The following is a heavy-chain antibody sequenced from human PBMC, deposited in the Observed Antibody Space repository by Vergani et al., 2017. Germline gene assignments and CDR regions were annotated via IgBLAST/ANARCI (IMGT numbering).Heavy chain of an antibody. J-gene: IGHJ4*02. V-gene: IGHV3-21*01. Sequence: VQLVESGGGLVKPGGSLRLSCAASGFTFSSYSMNWVRQAPGKGLEWVSSISSSSSYIYYADSVKGRFTISRDNAKNSLYLQMNSLRAEDTAVYYCARDGPEAVVAARVDDWSQGSLVTVSS. CDR2: ISSSSSYI. CDR1: GFTFSSYS. CDR3: ARDGPEAVVAARVDD. D-gene: IGHD2-15*01.